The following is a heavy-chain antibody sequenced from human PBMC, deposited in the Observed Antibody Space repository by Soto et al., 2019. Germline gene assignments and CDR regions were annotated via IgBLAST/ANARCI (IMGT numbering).Heavy chain of an antibody. Sequence: PGGCLRLPCVSSGCPFGSYNMNCVSQTPGKGLEWVSSIRGNSAFIYCTESVKGRFSISRDNAGNSVFLQMDSLRAEDTAVYYCVRAYFYDSSHGHKDDGFDIWGQGTMVNGSS. CDR3: VRAYFYDSSHGHKDDGFDI. CDR2: IRGNSAFI. D-gene: IGHD3-22*01. CDR1: GCPFGSYN. V-gene: IGHV3-21*01. J-gene: IGHJ3*02.